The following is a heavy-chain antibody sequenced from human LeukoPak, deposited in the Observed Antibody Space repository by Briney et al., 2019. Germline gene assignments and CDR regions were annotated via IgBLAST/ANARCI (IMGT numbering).Heavy chain of an antibody. V-gene: IGHV4-34*01. CDR2: IYYSGST. D-gene: IGHD3-16*02. J-gene: IGHJ4*02. CDR3: ARGDYDYVWGSYLTFDY. Sequence: SETLSLTCAVYGGSFSGYYWSWIRQPPGKGLEWIGSIYYSGSTYYNPSLKSRVTISVDTSKNQFSLKLSSVTAADTAVYYCARGDYDYVWGSYLTFDYWGQGTLVTVSS. CDR1: GGSFSGYY.